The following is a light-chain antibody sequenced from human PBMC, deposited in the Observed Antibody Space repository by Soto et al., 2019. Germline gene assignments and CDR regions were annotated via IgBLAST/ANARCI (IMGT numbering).Light chain of an antibody. Sequence: IVMTQSPVTLSVSPGERVTLSFRASQSVGSNLAWYQQRPGRPPSLLIYGASTRATGVSARFSGSGSGTEFTLTISSLKSEDFAVYYCQHYSNWPAFGQGTRLEIK. V-gene: IGKV3-15*01. J-gene: IGKJ5*01. CDR1: QSVGSN. CDR2: GAS. CDR3: QHYSNWPA.